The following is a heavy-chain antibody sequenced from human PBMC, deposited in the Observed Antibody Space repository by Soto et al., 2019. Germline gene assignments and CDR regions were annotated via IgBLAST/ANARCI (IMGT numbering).Heavy chain of an antibody. D-gene: IGHD3-16*01. CDR3: HSSVLIPPNVGLDY. J-gene: IGHJ4*02. CDR1: GFNFKKYW. Sequence: PGGSLRLSCAASGFNFKKYWMHWVRQAPGKGLEWVSRISDAGSTTTYADSVKGRFTISRDNAKNTLFLQMNSLGAEDTAVYYCHSSVLIPPNVGLDYWGQGTQVTVSS. V-gene: IGHV3-74*01. CDR2: ISDAGSTT.